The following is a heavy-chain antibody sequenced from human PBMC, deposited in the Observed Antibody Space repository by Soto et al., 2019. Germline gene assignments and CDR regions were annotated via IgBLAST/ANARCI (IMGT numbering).Heavy chain of an antibody. J-gene: IGHJ4*02. CDR1: GGSISSSSYY. D-gene: IGHD2-2*01. CDR2: IYYSGST. CDR3: ARERYCSSTSCSNHFDY. Sequence: SETLSLTCTVSGGSISSSSYYWGWIRQPPGKGLEWIGSIYYSGSTYYNPSLKSRVTISVDTSKNQFSLKLSSVTAADTAVYYCARERYCSSTSCSNHFDYWGQGTLVTVSS. V-gene: IGHV4-39*02.